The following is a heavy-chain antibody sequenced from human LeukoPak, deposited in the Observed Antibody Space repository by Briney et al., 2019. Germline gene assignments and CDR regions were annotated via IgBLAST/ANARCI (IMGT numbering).Heavy chain of an antibody. CDR3: ARGESEYSSSAGDY. CDR2: ISSNGGST. CDR1: GFTFSSYA. Sequence: GGSLRLSCAASGFTFSSYAMHWVRQAPGKGLEYGSAISSNGGSTYYAKSVKGRFTISRDNSKNTLYLQMGSLRAEDLAVFYCARGESEYSSSAGDYWGQGTLVTVSS. J-gene: IGHJ4*02. D-gene: IGHD6-6*01. V-gene: IGHV3-64*01.